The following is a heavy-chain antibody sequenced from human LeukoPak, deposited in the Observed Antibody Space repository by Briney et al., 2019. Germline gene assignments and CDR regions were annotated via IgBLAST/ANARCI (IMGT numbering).Heavy chain of an antibody. D-gene: IGHD2-2*01. CDR2: IKSKTDGGTT. Sequence: PSETLSLTCTVSGGSISSYYWSWIRQPPGKGLEWVGRIKSKTDGGTTDYAAPVKGRFTISRDDSKNTLYLQMNSLKTEDTAVYYCTTDPYQRFRGSYYYGMDVWGQGTTVTVSS. J-gene: IGHJ6*02. V-gene: IGHV3-15*01. CDR3: TTDPYQRFRGSYYYGMDV. CDR1: GGSISSYY.